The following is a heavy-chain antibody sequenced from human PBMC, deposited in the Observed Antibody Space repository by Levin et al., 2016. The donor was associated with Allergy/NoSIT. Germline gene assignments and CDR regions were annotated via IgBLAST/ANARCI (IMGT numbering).Heavy chain of an antibody. D-gene: IGHD4-17*01. V-gene: IGHV4-30-4*01. CDR1: GASISSADYF. J-gene: IGHJ5*02. CDR2: IYYSGST. Sequence: LRLSCTVSGASISSADYFWTWIRQPPGKGLEWIGYIYYSGSTYYNPSLKSRVTISIDTSKNQFSLRLTSVPATDTAVYYCARAGLYGDYNWFDPWGQGTLVTVSS. CDR3: ARAGLYGDYNWFDP.